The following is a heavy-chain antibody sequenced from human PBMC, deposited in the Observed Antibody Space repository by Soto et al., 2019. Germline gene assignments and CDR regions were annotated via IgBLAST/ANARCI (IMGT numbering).Heavy chain of an antibody. J-gene: IGHJ4*02. CDR1: GFTFSNAW. CDR2: IKSKTDGGTT. Sequence: GGSLRLSCAASGFTFSNAWMSWVRQAPGKGLEWVGRIKSKTDGGTTDYAAPVKGRFTISRDDSKNTLYLQMNRMKTEDTAVYYCNTVECSVGSCYSTFDYWGQGTLVTVSS. CDR3: NTVECSVGSCYSTFDY. D-gene: IGHD2-15*01. V-gene: IGHV3-15*01.